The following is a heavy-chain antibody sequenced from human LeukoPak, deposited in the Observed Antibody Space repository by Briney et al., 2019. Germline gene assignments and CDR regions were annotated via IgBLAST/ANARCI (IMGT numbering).Heavy chain of an antibody. J-gene: IGHJ4*02. CDR1: GFTFSSYE. D-gene: IGHD2-2*01. CDR3: AKGYCSSTSCYVDY. Sequence: GGSLRLSCVASGFTFSSYEMNWVRQAPGKGLEWVSGISWNSGSIGYADSVKGRFTISRDNAKNSLYLQMNSLRAEDMALYYCAKGYCSSTSCYVDYWGQGTLVTVSS. CDR2: ISWNSGSI. V-gene: IGHV3-9*03.